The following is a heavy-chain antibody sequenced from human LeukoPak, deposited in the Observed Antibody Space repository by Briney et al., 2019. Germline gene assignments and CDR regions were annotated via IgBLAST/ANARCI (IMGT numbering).Heavy chain of an antibody. J-gene: IGHJ3*02. CDR2: IIPIFGTA. D-gene: IGHD2-21*01. V-gene: IGHV1-69*01. CDR1: GGTFSSYA. Sequence: SVKVSCKASGGTFSSYAISWVRQAPGQGLEWMGGIIPIFGTANYAQKFQGRVTITADESTSTAYMELNSLRSEDTAVYYCARGLYCGGDCYSDDAFDIWGQGTMVTVSS. CDR3: ARGLYCGGDCYSDDAFDI.